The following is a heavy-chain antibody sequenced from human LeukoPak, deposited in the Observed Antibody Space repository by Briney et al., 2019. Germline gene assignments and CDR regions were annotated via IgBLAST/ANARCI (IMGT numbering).Heavy chain of an antibody. CDR2: IWHDGSKT. CDR3: AKDTSSRKPNWFDP. CDR1: GFTFSNYG. V-gene: IGHV3-33*06. J-gene: IGHJ5*02. Sequence: GRSLRLSCVASGFTFSNYGMHWVRQGPGKGLEWVAVIWHDGSKTYYSESVKGRFTISRDNSKNTLYLQMNSLRAEDTAVYYCAKDTSSRKPNWFDPWGQGTLVTVSS. D-gene: IGHD2-2*01.